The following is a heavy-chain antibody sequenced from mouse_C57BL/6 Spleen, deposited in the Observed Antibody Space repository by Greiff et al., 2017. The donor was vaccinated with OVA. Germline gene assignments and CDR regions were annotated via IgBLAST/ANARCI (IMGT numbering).Heavy chain of an antibody. Sequence: QVQLQQPGAELVKPGASVKLSCKASGYTFPSYWMSWVNQRPGKGLEWIGEIDPSDSYTNYHHKLKGKATLTVDTSSSTAYTELRSVTSEDSADYYCARRRRELEGYYFDYWGQGTTRTVSS. D-gene: IGHD4-1*01. J-gene: IGHJ2*01. CDR3: ARRRRELEGYYFDY. CDR2: IDPSDSYT. CDR1: GYTFPSYW. V-gene: IGHV1-50*01.